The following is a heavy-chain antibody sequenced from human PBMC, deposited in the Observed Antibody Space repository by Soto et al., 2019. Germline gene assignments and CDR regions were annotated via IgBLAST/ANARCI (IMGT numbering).Heavy chain of an antibody. J-gene: IGHJ4*02. Sequence: SPRLSCEASGFTFSSYAMSWVRQAPGKGLEWVSAISVCGDSTYYADSVKGRFTISRDNSKNTLYLQMNSLRVEDTAVYYCAKEYPRYFDYWGQGTLVTVSS. V-gene: IGHV3-23*01. CDR2: ISVCGDST. CDR3: AKEYPRYFDY. CDR1: GFTFSSYA. D-gene: IGHD2-2*02.